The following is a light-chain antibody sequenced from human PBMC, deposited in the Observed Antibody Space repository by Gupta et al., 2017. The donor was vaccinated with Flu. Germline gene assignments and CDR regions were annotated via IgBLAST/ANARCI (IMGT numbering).Light chain of an antibody. CDR2: GAF. J-gene: IGKJ4*01. V-gene: IGKV3-20*01. Sequence: GTLSLSPGERATLSCRASQSLRNNYVAWYQQKPGQRPRLLIYGAFSRATGIADRFGGSGSGTXFTLTIXGREAEDFAVYYCQHDDKSPITFGXGTKVEIK. CDR1: QSLRNNY. CDR3: QHDDKSPIT.